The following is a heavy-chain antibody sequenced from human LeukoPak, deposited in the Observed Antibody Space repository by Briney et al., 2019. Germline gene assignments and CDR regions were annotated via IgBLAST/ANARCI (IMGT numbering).Heavy chain of an antibody. CDR2: LSGSGATT. Sequence: GGSLRLSCAASGSSFSSFAMHWVRQAPGKGLEWVSALSGSGATTYYADSVKGRFAISRDNAKNTLYLQMNRLRAEDTAVYYCAKDRGAGYYQRLRYFDDWGQGTLVTVSS. J-gene: IGHJ4*02. V-gene: IGHV3-23*01. CDR3: AKDRGAGYYQRLRYFDD. CDR1: GSSFSSFA. D-gene: IGHD3-10*01.